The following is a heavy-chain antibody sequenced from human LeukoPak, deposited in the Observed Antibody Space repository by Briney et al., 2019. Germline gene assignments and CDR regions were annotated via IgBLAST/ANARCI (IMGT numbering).Heavy chain of an antibody. V-gene: IGHV4-39*01. CDR2: IYYTGSP. CDR3: AALEKWLVPGDY. Sequence: SETLCLSCSVYACSICSSSYSWGWICQPPANGPSWIGSIYYTGSPYYNPSLTSRATLSVDTSKNLFALKLSSVTAAVTDEYYCAALEKWLVPGDYWGQGTLVTVSS. D-gene: IGHD6-19*01. CDR1: ACSICSSSYS. J-gene: IGHJ4*02.